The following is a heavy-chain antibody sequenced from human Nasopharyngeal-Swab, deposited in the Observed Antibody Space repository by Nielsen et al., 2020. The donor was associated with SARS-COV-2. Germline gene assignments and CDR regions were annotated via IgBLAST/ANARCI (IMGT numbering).Heavy chain of an antibody. V-gene: IGHV1-3*01. Sequence: ASVKVSCKASGFSITNYVIHWVRHAPAQRPEWMGWIYVGNGDTQYTPNFQGSVTFTRDTSANTAYMEMSSLTSEDTAVFYCASPDYGDYWGQGTLVTVSS. CDR2: IYVGNGDT. CDR1: GFSITNYV. CDR3: ASPDYGDY. J-gene: IGHJ4*02.